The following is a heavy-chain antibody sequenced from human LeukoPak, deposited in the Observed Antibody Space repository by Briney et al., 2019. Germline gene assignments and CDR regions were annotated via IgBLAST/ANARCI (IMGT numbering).Heavy chain of an antibody. D-gene: IGHD2-21*02. V-gene: IGHV3-30*18. CDR2: ISYDGSNK. Sequence: GGSLRLSCAASGFTFSSYGMHWVRQAPGKGLEWVAVISYDGSNKYYADSVKGRFTISRDNSKNTLYLQMNSLRAEDTAVYYCAKEVGAYCGGDCYSFDYWGQGTLVTVSS. CDR1: GFTFSSYG. CDR3: AKEVGAYCGGDCYSFDY. J-gene: IGHJ4*02.